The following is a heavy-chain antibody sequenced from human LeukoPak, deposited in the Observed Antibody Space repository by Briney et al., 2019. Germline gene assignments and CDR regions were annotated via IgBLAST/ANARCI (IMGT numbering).Heavy chain of an antibody. Sequence: ASVKVSCKASGGTFSSYAISWVRQAPGQGLEWMGGIIPIFGTANYAQKFQGRVTITTDESTSTAYIELSSLRSEDTAVYYCAGGSSGYYYGLDYWGQGTLVTVSS. CDR1: GGTFSSYA. J-gene: IGHJ4*02. CDR2: IIPIFGTA. V-gene: IGHV1-69*05. D-gene: IGHD3-22*01. CDR3: AGGSSGYYYGLDY.